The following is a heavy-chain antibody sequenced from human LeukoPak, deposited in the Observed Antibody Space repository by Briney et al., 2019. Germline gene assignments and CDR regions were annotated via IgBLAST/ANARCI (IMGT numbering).Heavy chain of an antibody. Sequence: GGSLRLSCAASGFTFSSDAMSWVRQAPGKGLERVSAISGSGGSTYYADSVKGRFTISRDNSKNTLYLQMNSLRAEDTAVYYCAKDGEYCSSTSCYDWFDPWGQGTLVTVSS. V-gene: IGHV3-23*01. D-gene: IGHD2-2*01. CDR2: ISGSGGST. CDR1: GFTFSSDA. J-gene: IGHJ5*02. CDR3: AKDGEYCSSTSCYDWFDP.